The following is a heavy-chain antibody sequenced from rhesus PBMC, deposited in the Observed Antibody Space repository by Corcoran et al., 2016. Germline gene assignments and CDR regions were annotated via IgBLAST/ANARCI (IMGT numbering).Heavy chain of an antibody. CDR3: ARAPQGGVTTFDS. J-gene: IGHJ4*01. D-gene: IGHD4-17*01. Sequence: QVTLKESGPALVKPTQTLTLTCTFSGFSISTTGTGVGWIRQPPGKALEWLTRIFWNDSKYYITSLKSRLNTTKDTSKNQVVLTMTNMDPVDTATYYWARAPQGGVTTFDSWGQGVLVTVSS. CDR2: IFWNDSK. CDR1: GFSISTTGTG. V-gene: IGHV2-95*01.